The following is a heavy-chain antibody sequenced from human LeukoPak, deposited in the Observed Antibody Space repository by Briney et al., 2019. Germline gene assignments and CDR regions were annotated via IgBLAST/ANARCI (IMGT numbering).Heavy chain of an antibody. CDR1: GGSIRSYY. Sequence: SETLSLTCTASGGSIRSYYWSWIRQPPGKGLEWIGYIYYSGMTNYNPSLKSRVTMSVDTSKNQFSLNLNSATAADTAVYYCARRYCSGGSCYSRHFDFWGQGTLVTVSS. CDR3: ARRYCSGGSCYSRHFDF. CDR2: IYYSGMT. D-gene: IGHD2-15*01. V-gene: IGHV4-59*08. J-gene: IGHJ4*02.